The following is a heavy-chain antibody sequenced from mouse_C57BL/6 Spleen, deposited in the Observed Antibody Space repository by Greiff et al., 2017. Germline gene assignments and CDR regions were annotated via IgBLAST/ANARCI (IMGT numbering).Heavy chain of an antibody. D-gene: IGHD2-4*01. CDR3: ARSYDYDEAWFAY. CDR1: GFTFTDYY. J-gene: IGHJ3*01. Sequence: EVKLMESGGGLVQPGGSLSLSCAASGFTFTDYYMSWVRQPPGKALEWLGFIRNEANGYTTEYSASVKGRFTISRDNSQSILYLQMNALRAEDSATYYCARSYDYDEAWFAYWGQGTLVTVSA. V-gene: IGHV7-3*01. CDR2: IRNEANGYTT.